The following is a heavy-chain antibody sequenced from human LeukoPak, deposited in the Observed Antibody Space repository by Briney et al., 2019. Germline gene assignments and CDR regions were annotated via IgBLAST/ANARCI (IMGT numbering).Heavy chain of an antibody. D-gene: IGHD2-2*01. CDR2: IYHSGST. CDR1: GASISSGGYY. Sequence: SETLSLTCTVSGASISSGGYYWSWIRQPPGKGLEWIGYIYHSGSTYYNPSLKSRVTISVDRSKNQFSLKLSSVTAADTAVYYCARKVGRYCSSTSCNNWFDPWGQGTLVTVSS. J-gene: IGHJ5*02. V-gene: IGHV4-30-2*01. CDR3: ARKVGRYCSSTSCNNWFDP.